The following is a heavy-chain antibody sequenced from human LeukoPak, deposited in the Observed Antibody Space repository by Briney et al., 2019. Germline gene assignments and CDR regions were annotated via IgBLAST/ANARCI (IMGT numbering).Heavy chain of an antibody. CDR2: IYPGDSDT. Sequence: GESLKISCKGSGYSFTSYWIGWVRHMPGKGLEWMGIIYPGDSDTRYSPSLQGQVTISADKSNSPAYLQRSTLKASDTAMYYCARHRGITYIDYWGQGTLVTVSS. CDR1: GYSFTSYW. V-gene: IGHV5-51*01. CDR3: ARHRGITYIDY. D-gene: IGHD1-14*01. J-gene: IGHJ4*02.